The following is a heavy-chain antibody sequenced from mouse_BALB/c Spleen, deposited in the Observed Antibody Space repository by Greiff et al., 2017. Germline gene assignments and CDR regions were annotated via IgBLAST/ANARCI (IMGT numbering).Heavy chain of an antibody. V-gene: IGHV1-54*01. CDR2: INPGSGGT. CDR3: ARRDYDYDAWYFDV. Sequence: VQLQQSGAELVRPGTSVKVSCKASGYAFTNYLIEWVKQRPGQGLEWIGVINPGSGGTNYNEKFKGKATLTADKSSSTAYMQLSSLTSDDSAVYFGARRDYDYDAWYFDVWGAGTTVTVSS. D-gene: IGHD2-4*01. CDR1: GYAFTNYL. J-gene: IGHJ1*01.